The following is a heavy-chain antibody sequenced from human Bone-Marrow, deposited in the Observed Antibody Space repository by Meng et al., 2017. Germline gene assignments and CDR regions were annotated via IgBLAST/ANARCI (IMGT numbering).Heavy chain of an antibody. V-gene: IGHV5-51*01. D-gene: IGHD6-19*01. J-gene: IGHJ6*02. CDR3: ARQYSSGYPFSSYYYYYGMDV. CDR2: IYPGDSDT. Sequence: GESLKISCKGSGYSFTSYWIGWVRQMPGKGLEWMGIIYPGDSDTSYSPSFQGQVTISADKSISTAYLQWSSLKASDTAMYYCARQYSSGYPFSSYYYYYGMDVWGQGNTVNGAS. CDR1: GYSFTSYW.